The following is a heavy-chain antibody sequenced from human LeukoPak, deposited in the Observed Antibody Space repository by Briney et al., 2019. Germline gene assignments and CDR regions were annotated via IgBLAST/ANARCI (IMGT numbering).Heavy chain of an antibody. CDR2: TYYRSKWYN. J-gene: IGHJ3*01. CDR1: GDSVSSNSAA. V-gene: IGHV6-1*01. CDR3: ARNSVSGTAGAANTFDF. Sequence: SQTLSLTCAISGDSVSSNSAAWSWIRQSPSRGLEWLGRTYYRSKWYNDYALSVESRITINPDTSKNHFSLQLNSVTPEDTAVYFCARNSVSGTAGAANTFDFWGQGTMVTVSS. D-gene: IGHD1-26*01.